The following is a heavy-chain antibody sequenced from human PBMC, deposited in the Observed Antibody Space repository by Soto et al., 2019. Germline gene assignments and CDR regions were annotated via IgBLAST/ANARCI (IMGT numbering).Heavy chain of an antibody. CDR1: GFTVSSNY. CDR2: IYSGGST. CDR3: ERAIFGVAPDY. Sequence: GGSLRLSCAASGFTVSSNYMSWVRQAPGKGLEWVSVIYSGGSTYYADSVKGRFTISRDNSKNTLYLQMNSLRAEDTAVYYCERAIFGVAPDYWGQGTLVTVSS. J-gene: IGHJ4*02. D-gene: IGHD3-3*01. V-gene: IGHV3-53*01.